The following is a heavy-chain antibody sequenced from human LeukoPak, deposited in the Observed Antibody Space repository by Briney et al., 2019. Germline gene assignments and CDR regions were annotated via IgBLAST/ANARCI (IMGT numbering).Heavy chain of an antibody. J-gene: IGHJ4*02. CDR2: IYPGDSDT. CDR3: ARGPLPETYHYGSGTRYFDY. CDR1: GYSFTSYW. V-gene: IGHV5-51*01. Sequence: GESLKISCKGSGYSFTSYWIGWVRQMPGKGLEWMGIIYPGDSDTRYSPSFQGQVTISADKSISTAYLQWSSLKASDTAMYYCARGPLPETYHYGSGTRYFDYWGQGTLVTVSS. D-gene: IGHD3-10*01.